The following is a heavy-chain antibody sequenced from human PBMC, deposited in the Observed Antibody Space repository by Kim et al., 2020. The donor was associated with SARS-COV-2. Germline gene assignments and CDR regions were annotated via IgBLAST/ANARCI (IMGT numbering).Heavy chain of an antibody. CDR2: IDGATPNT. V-gene: IGHV3-23*01. CDR1: GFIFRNYA. J-gene: IGHJ4*01. CDR3: ATWKAGDFAN. D-gene: IGHD1-1*01. Sequence: GGSLRLSCTASGFIFRNYALSWIRQGPGKGLEWISHIDGATPNTLYADSVKGRFTISRDNSKNTLYLQMDSLRVDDTALYYCATWKAGDFANWGPGALV.